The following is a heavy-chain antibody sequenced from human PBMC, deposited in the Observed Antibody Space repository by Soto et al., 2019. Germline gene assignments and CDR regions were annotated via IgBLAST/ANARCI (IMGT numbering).Heavy chain of an antibody. Sequence: EVQLLESGGGLVQPGGSLRLSCVVSGFTFGSYAMSWVRQAPEKGPEWVAILGGNGFTTYYEDSVKGRFTISGDKAKSTLLPQMTSLGPDPPAAESCAKAIRPSWNFFTARDVWGRGASGTAPS. CDR2: LGGNGFTT. V-gene: IGHV3-23*01. CDR1: GFTFGSYA. J-gene: IGHJ6*04. CDR3: AKAIRPSWNFFTARDV. D-gene: IGHD1-7*01.